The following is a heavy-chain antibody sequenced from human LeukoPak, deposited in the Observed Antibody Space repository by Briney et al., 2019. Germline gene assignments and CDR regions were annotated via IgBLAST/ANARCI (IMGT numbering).Heavy chain of an antibody. Sequence: QPGRSLRLSCAASGFTFDDYAMHWVRQAPGKGLEWVSLISWDGGSTYYADSVKGRFTISRDNSKNSLYLQMNSLRAEDTALYYCAKDFGQALDYWGQGTLVTVSS. J-gene: IGHJ4*02. CDR1: GFTFDDYA. V-gene: IGHV3-43D*03. CDR3: AKDFGQALDY. CDR2: ISWDGGST. D-gene: IGHD3-16*01.